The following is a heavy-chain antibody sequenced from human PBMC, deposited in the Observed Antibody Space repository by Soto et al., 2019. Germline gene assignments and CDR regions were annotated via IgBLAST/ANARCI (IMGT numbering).Heavy chain of an antibody. V-gene: IGHV3-30*03. CDR3: TGSGETCSSSSHQLADS. Sequence: GRSLRLSCAASGFTFSSYGMHWVRQAPGKGLEGLAVISSDGSNNYYAYSVKGRFTISRDNSNNTLYLQMNSLRAEDTAVYYCTGSGETCSSSSHQLADSSGHGSQVTVS. CDR2: ISSDGSNN. CDR1: GFTFSSYG. J-gene: IGHJ5*01. D-gene: IGHD6-6*01.